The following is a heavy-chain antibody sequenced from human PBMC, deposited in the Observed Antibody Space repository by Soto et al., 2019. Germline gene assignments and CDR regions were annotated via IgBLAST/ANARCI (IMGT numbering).Heavy chain of an antibody. V-gene: IGHV1-18*04. CDR1: AYTFSSYS. J-gene: IGHJ4*02. Sequence: ASVKVSCKTSAYTFSSYSINWVRQAPGQGLEWMAWISTYSGNTHYAERVQGRVTVTLDKSARTAFMEMRGLTSDDTAVYFCARDNGYYDLWGQGTLVTVSS. CDR2: ISTYSGNT. CDR3: ARDNGYYDL.